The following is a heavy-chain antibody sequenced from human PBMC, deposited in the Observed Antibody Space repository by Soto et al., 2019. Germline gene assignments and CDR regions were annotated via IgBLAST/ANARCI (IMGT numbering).Heavy chain of an antibody. J-gene: IGHJ4*02. Sequence: GGSLRLSCAASGFTFSSYAMSWVRQAPGKGLEWVSAISGSGGSTYYADSVKGRFTISRDNSKNTLYLQMNSLRAEDTAVYYCAKRFGYYYDSSGYCLDYWGQGTLVTVSS. CDR2: ISGSGGST. D-gene: IGHD3-22*01. V-gene: IGHV3-23*01. CDR1: GFTFSSYA. CDR3: AKRFGYYYDSSGYCLDY.